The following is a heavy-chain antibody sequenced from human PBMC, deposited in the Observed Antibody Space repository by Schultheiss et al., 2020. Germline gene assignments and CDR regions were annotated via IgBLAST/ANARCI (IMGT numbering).Heavy chain of an antibody. CDR1: GGSFSGYY. CDR2: IYYSGST. J-gene: IGHJ4*02. V-gene: IGHV4-34*01. Sequence: SETLSLTCAVYGGSFSGYYWSWIRQPPGKGLEWIGSIYYSGSTNYNPSLKSRVTISVDTSKNQFSLKLTSVTAADTAVYYCARSTAMGYFNWGQGTLVTVSS. D-gene: IGHD5-18*01. CDR3: ARSTAMGYFN.